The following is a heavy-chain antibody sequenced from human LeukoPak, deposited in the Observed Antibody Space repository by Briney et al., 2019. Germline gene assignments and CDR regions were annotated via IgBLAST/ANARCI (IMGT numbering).Heavy chain of an antibody. CDR3: ARQRQWPYYFDY. Sequence: PSETLSLTCAVSGGSISSRNWWSCVRQPPGKGLEWIGEIYHSGSTNYNPSLKSRVTISVDKSKNQFSLKLSSVTAADTAVYYCARQRQWPYYFDYWGQGTLVTVSS. J-gene: IGHJ4*02. D-gene: IGHD6-19*01. V-gene: IGHV4-4*02. CDR2: IYHSGST. CDR1: GGSISSRNW.